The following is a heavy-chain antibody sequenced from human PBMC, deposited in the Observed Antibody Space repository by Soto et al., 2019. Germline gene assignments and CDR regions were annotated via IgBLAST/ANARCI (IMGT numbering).Heavy chain of an antibody. J-gene: IGHJ5*02. CDR1: GYTFTSYY. Sequence: ASVKVSCKASGYTFTSYYMHWVRQAPGQGLEWMGIINPSGGSTSYAQKFQGRVTITADESTSTAYMELSSLRSEDTAVYYCARGITIFGVVIVDNWFDPWGQGTLVTVSS. D-gene: IGHD3-3*01. CDR2: INPSGGST. CDR3: ARGITIFGVVIVDNWFDP. V-gene: IGHV1-46*01.